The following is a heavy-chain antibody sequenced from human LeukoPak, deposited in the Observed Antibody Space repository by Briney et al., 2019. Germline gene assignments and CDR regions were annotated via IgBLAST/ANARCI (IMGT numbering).Heavy chain of an antibody. CDR3: AKVRYDSSGYQSPYFDY. Sequence: QPGGSLRLSCAASGFTFSSYAMSWVRQAPGKGLEWVSVISGSGSSTYYADSVEGRFTISRDNSKNTLYLQMNSLRAEDTAVYYCAKVRYDSSGYQSPYFDYWGQGTLVTVSS. V-gene: IGHV3-23*01. J-gene: IGHJ4*02. CDR2: ISGSGSST. D-gene: IGHD3-22*01. CDR1: GFTFSSYA.